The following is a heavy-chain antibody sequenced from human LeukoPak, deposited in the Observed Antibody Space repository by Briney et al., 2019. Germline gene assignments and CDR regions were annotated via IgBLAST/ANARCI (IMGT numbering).Heavy chain of an antibody. J-gene: IGHJ3*02. CDR1: GFTFSSYA. CDR2: ISGSGGST. V-gene: IGHV3-23*01. Sequence: GGSLRLSCAASGFTFSSYAMSWVRQAPGKGLEWVSAISGSGGSTYYADSVKGRFTISRDNSKNTLYLQMNSLRAEDTAVYYCAKELITTIVVVSAFDIWGQGTMVTVSS. D-gene: IGHD3-22*01. CDR3: AKELITTIVVVSAFDI.